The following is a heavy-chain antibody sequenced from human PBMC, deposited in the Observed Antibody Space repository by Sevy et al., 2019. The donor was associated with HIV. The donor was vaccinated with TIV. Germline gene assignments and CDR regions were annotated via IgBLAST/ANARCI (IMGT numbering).Heavy chain of an antibody. Sequence: ASVKVSCKASGGTFSSYAISWARQAPGQGLEWMGGIIPIFGTANYAQKFQGRVTITADESTSTAYMELSSLRSEDTAVYYCAAVLLRAAAASYYYYGMDVWGQGTTVTVSS. J-gene: IGHJ6*02. V-gene: IGHV1-69*13. CDR3: AAVLLRAAAASYYYYGMDV. CDR1: GGTFSSYA. CDR2: IIPIFGTA. D-gene: IGHD6-13*01.